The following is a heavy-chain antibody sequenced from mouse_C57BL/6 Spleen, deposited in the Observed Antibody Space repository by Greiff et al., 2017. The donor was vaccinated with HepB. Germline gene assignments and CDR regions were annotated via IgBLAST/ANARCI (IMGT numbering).Heavy chain of an antibody. V-gene: IGHV5-9-1*02. D-gene: IGHD1-1*01. J-gene: IGHJ1*03. CDR2: ISSGGDYI. Sequence: EVMLVESGEGLVKPGGSLKLSCAASGFTFSSYAMSWVRQTPEKRLEWVAYISSGGDYIYYADTVTGRFTISRDNARNTLYLQMSSLKSEDTSMYYCTRGRESDVWYFDVWGTGTTVTVSS. CDR3: TRGRESDVWYFDV. CDR1: GFTFSSYA.